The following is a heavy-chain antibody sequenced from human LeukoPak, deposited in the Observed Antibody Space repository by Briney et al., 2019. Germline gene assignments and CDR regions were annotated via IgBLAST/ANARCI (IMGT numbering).Heavy chain of an antibody. CDR3: ASEPAASGYDLNAHFDY. Sequence: ASVKVSCKASGHTFSGYYMNWVRQAPGQGLEWMRWIIPNSGGTNYAQRFQGRVTMTRDTSISTAYMELSRLRSDDTAVYYCASEPAASGYDLNAHFDYWGQGTVVTVSS. V-gene: IGHV1-2*02. D-gene: IGHD5-12*01. CDR1: GHTFSGYY. J-gene: IGHJ4*02. CDR2: IIPNSGGT.